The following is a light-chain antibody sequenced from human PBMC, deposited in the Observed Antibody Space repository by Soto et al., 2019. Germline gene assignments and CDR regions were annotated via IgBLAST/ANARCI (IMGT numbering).Light chain of an antibody. CDR1: QSVSSY. CDR3: QQRSNWPYIT. Sequence: EIVLTQSPATLSLSPGERATLSCRASQSVSSYLAWYQQKPGQAPRLLIYDASNRATGIPARFSGSGSGTDFTLTISSLEPEDFAVYYCQQRSNWPYITFGQVTRLAIK. CDR2: DAS. J-gene: IGKJ5*01. V-gene: IGKV3-11*01.